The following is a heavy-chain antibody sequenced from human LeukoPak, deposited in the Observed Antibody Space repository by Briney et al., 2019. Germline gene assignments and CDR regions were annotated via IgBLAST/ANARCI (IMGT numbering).Heavy chain of an antibody. CDR3: ARHTRGSYYYYYYMDV. V-gene: IGHV5-51*01. D-gene: IGHD1-26*01. J-gene: IGHJ6*03. Sequence: GESLKISCKGSGYSFTSYWIGWVRPMPGKGREWMGIIYPGDSDTRYSPSFQGQVTISADKSISTAYLQWSSLKASDTAMYYCARHTRGSYYYYYYMDVWGKGTTVTVSS. CDR1: GYSFTSYW. CDR2: IYPGDSDT.